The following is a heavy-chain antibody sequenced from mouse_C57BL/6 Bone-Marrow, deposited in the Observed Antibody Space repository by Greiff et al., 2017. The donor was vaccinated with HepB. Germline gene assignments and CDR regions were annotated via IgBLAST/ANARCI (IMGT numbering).Heavy chain of an antibody. CDR3: AKHYSGNPGYFDY. V-gene: IGHV1-64*01. CDR1: GYTFTSYW. D-gene: IGHD2-1*01. CDR2: IHPNSGST. J-gene: IGHJ2*01. Sequence: VQLQQPGAELVKPGASVKLSCKASGYTFTSYWMHWVKQRPGQGLEWIGMIHPNSGSTNYNEKFKSKATLTVDKSSSTAYMQLSSLTSEDSAVYYCAKHYSGNPGYFDYWGQGTTLTVSS.